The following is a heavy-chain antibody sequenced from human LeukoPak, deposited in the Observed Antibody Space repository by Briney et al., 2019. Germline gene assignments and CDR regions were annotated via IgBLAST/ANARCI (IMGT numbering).Heavy chain of an antibody. CDR2: ISSRSSTI. J-gene: IGHJ3*02. V-gene: IGHV3-48*02. Sequence: GGSLRLSCAVSGFTFSSYDMNWVRQAPGKGLEWVSYISSRSSTIYYADSVKGRFTISRDNAKNSLYLQMNSLRDEDTAVYYCARGYSDAFDIWGQGRMVTVSS. CDR1: GFTFSSYD. CDR3: ARGYSDAFDI. D-gene: IGHD2-15*01.